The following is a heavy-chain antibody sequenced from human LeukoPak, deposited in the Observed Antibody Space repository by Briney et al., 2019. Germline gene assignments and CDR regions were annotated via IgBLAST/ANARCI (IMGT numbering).Heavy chain of an antibody. CDR3: ARVGGSGSGGGYDY. V-gene: IGHV3-64*02. CDR1: GFTFSSYS. CDR2: ISNSGGRI. J-gene: IGHJ4*02. D-gene: IGHD5-12*01. Sequence: GGSLRLSCAASGFTFSSYSMHWVRQAPGKGLEYVSAISNSGGRIYYADSVKGRFTISRDNSKNTLYLQMGSLRAEDMAVYYCARVGGSGSGGGYDYWGQGTMVTVSS.